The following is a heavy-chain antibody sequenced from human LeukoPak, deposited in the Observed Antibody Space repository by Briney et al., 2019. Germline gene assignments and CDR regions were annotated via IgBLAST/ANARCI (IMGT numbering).Heavy chain of an antibody. V-gene: IGHV3-74*03. J-gene: IGHJ4*02. CDR1: GFTVSNKW. CDR3: ASWSRGPNPFDY. D-gene: IGHD1-14*01. Sequence: LGGSLRLSCAASGFTVSNKWMEWVRQGPGKGLVWVSGINSEGTSITYADSVKGRFTISRDNAKNTLFLQMNSLRAEDTAVYYCASWSRGPNPFDYWGQGTLVTVSS. CDR2: INSEGTSI.